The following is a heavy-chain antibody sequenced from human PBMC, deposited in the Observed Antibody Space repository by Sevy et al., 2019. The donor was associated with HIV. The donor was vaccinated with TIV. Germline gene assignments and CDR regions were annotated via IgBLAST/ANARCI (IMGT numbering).Heavy chain of an antibody. CDR3: ASLILSGMDFDY. CDR1: GGSISSGDYY. D-gene: IGHD1-20*01. CDR2: IYYSGST. V-gene: IGHV4-30-4*01. J-gene: IGHJ4*02. Sequence: SETLSLTCTVSGGSISSGDYYWSWIHQPPGKGLEWIGYIYYSGSTYYNPSLKSRVTISVDTSKNQFSPKLSSVTAADTAVYYCASLILSGMDFDYWGQGTLVTVSS.